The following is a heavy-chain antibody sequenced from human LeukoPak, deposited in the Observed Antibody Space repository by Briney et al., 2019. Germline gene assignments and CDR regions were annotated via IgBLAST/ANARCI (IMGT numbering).Heavy chain of an antibody. CDR2: INHSGSA. D-gene: IGHD6-13*01. CDR3: ARLTYSNNWYFRRGLDNWFDP. J-gene: IGHJ5*02. Sequence: SETLSLTCAVYGGSFSGYYWSWIRQPPGKGLEWIGEINHSGSANYNPSLKSRVTISVDASKSQFSLRLSSVTAADTAVYYCARLTYSNNWYFRRGLDNWFDPWGQGTLVTVSS. CDR1: GGSFSGYY. V-gene: IGHV4-34*01.